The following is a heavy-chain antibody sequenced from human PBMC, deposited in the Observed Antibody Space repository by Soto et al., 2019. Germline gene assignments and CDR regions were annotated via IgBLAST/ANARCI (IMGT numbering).Heavy chain of an antibody. V-gene: IGHV5-10-1*01. CDR1: GYRITSDW. Sequence: GESLKISCEASGYRITSDWITWVRQMPGKGLGWMGDIDPSDSYSKYSPSFQGHVTMSVDKSINTAFLQWSRLQASDTAKYYCGRYFEWSTAGNGIDVWGQGTTVTVSS. J-gene: IGHJ6*02. D-gene: IGHD3-9*01. CDR3: GRYFEWSTAGNGIDV. CDR2: IDPSDSYS.